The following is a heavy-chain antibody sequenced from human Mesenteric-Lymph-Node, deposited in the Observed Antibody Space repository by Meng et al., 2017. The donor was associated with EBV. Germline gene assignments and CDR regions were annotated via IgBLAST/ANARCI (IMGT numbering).Heavy chain of an antibody. CDR2: ISGSGDTT. CDR1: GFTFTTYT. V-gene: IGHV3-23*01. D-gene: IGHD3-22*01. Sequence: EVQLLESGGGLVQPGGSLRLSFAASGFTFTTYTMSWVRQAPGKGLEWVSAISGSGDTTYYADSLKGRFTISRDNSKNTLFLQMHSLRAEDTAIYYCAKENDYYDTSGYYNWFDPWGQGTLFNVSS. CDR3: AKENDYYDTSGYYNWFDP. J-gene: IGHJ5*02.